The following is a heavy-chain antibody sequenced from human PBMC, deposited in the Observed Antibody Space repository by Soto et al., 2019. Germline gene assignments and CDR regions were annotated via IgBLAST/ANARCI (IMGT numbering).Heavy chain of an antibody. CDR1: GYSISSGNY. J-gene: IGHJ6*02. CDR3: RSSTSCYDESCVDV. D-gene: IGHD2-2*01. CDR2: LYHIGST. V-gene: IGHV4-38-2*01. Sequence: NPSETLSLTCAVSGYSISSGNYWAWIRQPPGRGLEWIGSLYHIGSTHYNTSLKSRVTISVDTSKNHFSLEPSSVTAADTAIYYCRSSTSCYDESCVDVWGQGTMVTV.